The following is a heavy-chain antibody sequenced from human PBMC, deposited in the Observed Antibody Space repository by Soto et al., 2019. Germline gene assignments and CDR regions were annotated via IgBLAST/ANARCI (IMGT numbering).Heavy chain of an antibody. D-gene: IGHD3-3*01. CDR1: GFTFSSYG. CDR2: IWYDGSNK. Sequence: QVQLVESGGGVVQPGRSLRLSCAASGFTFSSYGMHWVRQAPGKGLEWVAVIWYDGSNKYYADSVKGRFTISRDNSKNTLYLQMNSLRAEDTAVYYCARGVGITIFGVVPTLDYWGQVTLVTVSS. J-gene: IGHJ4*02. V-gene: IGHV3-33*01. CDR3: ARGVGITIFGVVPTLDY.